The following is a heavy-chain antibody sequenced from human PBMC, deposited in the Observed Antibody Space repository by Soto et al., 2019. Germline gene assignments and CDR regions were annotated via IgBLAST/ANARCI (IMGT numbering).Heavy chain of an antibody. V-gene: IGHV3-33*01. CDR1: GFTFSSYG. CDR2: IWYDGSNK. CDR3: ASGGGVYGGDNWFDP. D-gene: IGHD2-21*01. Sequence: GGSLRLSCAASGFTFSSYGMHWVRQAPGKGLEWVAVIWYDGSNKYYADSVKGRFTISRDNSKNTLYLQMNSLRAEDTAVYYCASGGGVYGGDNWFDPWGQGTLVTVSS. J-gene: IGHJ5*02.